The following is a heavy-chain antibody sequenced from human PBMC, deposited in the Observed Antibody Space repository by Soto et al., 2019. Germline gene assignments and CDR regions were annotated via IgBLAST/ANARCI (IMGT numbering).Heavy chain of an antibody. CDR1: GGSFISDA. J-gene: IGHJ6*02. Sequence: SVKLPCTASGGSFISDAIIWVRQAPGQGLEWMGGIIPIFGTANYAQKFQGRVTITADESTSAAYMGLSSLRSEDTAVYYCARDPITMVRGVIIRAYYYYYGMDVWGQGPTVTVSS. CDR3: ARDPITMVRGVIIRAYYYYYGMDV. D-gene: IGHD3-10*01. V-gene: IGHV1-69*13. CDR2: IIPIFGTA.